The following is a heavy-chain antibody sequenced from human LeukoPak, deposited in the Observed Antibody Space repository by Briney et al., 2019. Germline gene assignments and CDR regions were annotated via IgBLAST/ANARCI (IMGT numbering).Heavy chain of an antibody. CDR3: ARQGVPNYDSSGYYRY. CDR1: GYSFTSYW. CDR2: IYPGDSDT. J-gene: IGHJ4*02. D-gene: IGHD3-22*01. V-gene: IGHV5-51*01. Sequence: GESLKISCKGSGYSFTSYWIGWGRQMPGKGLEWMGIIYPGDSDTRYSPSFQGQVTISADKSISTAYLQWSSLKASDTAMYYCARQGVPNYDSSGYYRYWGQGTLVTVSS.